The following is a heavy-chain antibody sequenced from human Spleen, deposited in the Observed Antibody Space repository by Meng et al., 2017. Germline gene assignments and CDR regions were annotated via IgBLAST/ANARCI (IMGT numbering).Heavy chain of an antibody. J-gene: IGHJ4*02. V-gene: IGHV3-73*01. CDR1: GVTFSGSD. CDR2: IETKPNNYAT. D-gene: IGHD6-13*01. Sequence: GESLKISCAVSGVTFSGSDIHWVRQASGKGLEWVGRIETKPNNYATSYGESLRGRFTISRDDSKNTLYLQMNSLITEDTAVYFCATGAAAADHWGQGTLVTVSS. CDR3: ATGAAAADH.